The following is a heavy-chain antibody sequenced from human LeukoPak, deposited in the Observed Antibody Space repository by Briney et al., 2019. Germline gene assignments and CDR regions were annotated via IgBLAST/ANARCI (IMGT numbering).Heavy chain of an antibody. CDR1: GFTFDDSG. D-gene: IGHD5-12*01. Sequence: GGSLRLSCAASGFTFDDSGMSWVRQAPGKGLEWVSGINWNGVRTGYADSVKGRFTISRDNSKNTLYLQMNSLRAEDTAVYYCARWEATIYYFDYWGQGTLVTVSS. CDR3: ARWEATIYYFDY. V-gene: IGHV3-20*04. CDR2: INWNGVRT. J-gene: IGHJ4*02.